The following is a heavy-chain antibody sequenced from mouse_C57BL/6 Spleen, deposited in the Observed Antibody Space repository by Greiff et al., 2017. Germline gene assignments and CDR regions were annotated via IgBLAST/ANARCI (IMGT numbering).Heavy chain of an antibody. J-gene: IGHJ2*01. D-gene: IGHD1-1*01. Sequence: QVQLQQSGAELMKPWASVKLSCKATGYTFTGYWIEWVQQRPGHGLEWIGEILPGSCSTYYTETFTGQATFTADTSSNTAYMQLSSLTTEDSAIXYCARPSYYGSSYYFDYWGQGTTLTVSS. CDR1: GYTFTGYW. V-gene: IGHV1-9*01. CDR2: ILPGSCST. CDR3: ARPSYYGSSYYFDY.